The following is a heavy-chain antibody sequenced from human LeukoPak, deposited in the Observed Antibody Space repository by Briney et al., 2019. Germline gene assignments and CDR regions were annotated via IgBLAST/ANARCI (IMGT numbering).Heavy chain of an antibody. V-gene: IGHV3-30*18. J-gene: IGHJ4*02. CDR2: ISNDGSHQ. CDR1: GFTFSNYA. Sequence: GGSLRLSCAASGFTFSNYAMHWVRQAPGKGLEWVTLISNDGSHQYYADSVKGRFTISRDNSKNTLYLQMNGLRPDDTAVYYCAKDLSYDILTGPFDYWGQGTLVTVSS. CDR3: AKDLSYDILTGPFDY. D-gene: IGHD3-9*01.